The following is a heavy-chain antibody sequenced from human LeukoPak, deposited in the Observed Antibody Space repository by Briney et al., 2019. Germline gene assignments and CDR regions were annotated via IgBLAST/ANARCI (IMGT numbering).Heavy chain of an antibody. D-gene: IGHD3-22*01. J-gene: IGHJ4*02. Sequence: GGSLRLSCAASGFTFKNYGMSWVRQAPGKGLEWVSSISSSSSYIYYADSVKGRFTISRDNAKNSLYLQMNSLRAEDTAVYYCARSKQSPLITMIAYWGQGTLVTVSS. CDR3: ARSKQSPLITMIAY. CDR2: ISSSSSYI. V-gene: IGHV3-21*01. CDR1: GFTFKNYG.